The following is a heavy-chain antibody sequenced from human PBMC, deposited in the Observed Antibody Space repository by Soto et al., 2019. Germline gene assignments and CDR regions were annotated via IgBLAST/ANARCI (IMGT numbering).Heavy chain of an antibody. CDR2: IYIGGST. D-gene: IGHD6-6*01. V-gene: IGHV3-53*01. J-gene: IGHJ6*02. Sequence: PGGSLRLSCAASGFTVSSNYMSWVRQAPGKGLEWVSVIYIGGSTYYADSVKGRFTISRDNSKNTLYLQMNSLRAEDTAVYYCARVLRGEKLVQRGNKDGRYYYYYGTDVWGHGTAVIVS. CDR3: ARVLRGEKLVQRGNKDGRYYYYYGTDV. CDR1: GFTVSSNY.